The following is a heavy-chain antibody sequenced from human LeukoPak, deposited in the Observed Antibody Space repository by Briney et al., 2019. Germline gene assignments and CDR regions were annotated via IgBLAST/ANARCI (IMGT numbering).Heavy chain of an antibody. CDR3: ARVRIVATILGAFDI. Sequence: GGSLRLSCAASGFTFSDYSMNWVRQAPGKGLEWVSSISSSSSYIYYADSVKGRFTISRDNAKNSLYLQMNSLRAEDTAVYYCARVRIVATILGAFDIWGQGTMVPVSS. D-gene: IGHD5-12*01. J-gene: IGHJ3*02. CDR2: ISSSSSYI. CDR1: GFTFSDYS. V-gene: IGHV3-21*01.